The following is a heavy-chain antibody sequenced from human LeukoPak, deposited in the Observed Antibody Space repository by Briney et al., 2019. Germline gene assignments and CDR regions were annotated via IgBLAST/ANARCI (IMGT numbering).Heavy chain of an antibody. CDR1: GFTFISYG. Sequence: GGSRRLSFAAPGFTFISYGMHGVRQPPGKGREGVAVIWYDGSNKYYADSVKGRFTISRDNSKNTLYLQMNSLRAEDTAVYYCAKESDGYTHFDYWGQGTLVTVSS. CDR3: AKESDGYTHFDY. V-gene: IGHV3-33*06. CDR2: IWYDGSNK. J-gene: IGHJ4*02. D-gene: IGHD5-24*01.